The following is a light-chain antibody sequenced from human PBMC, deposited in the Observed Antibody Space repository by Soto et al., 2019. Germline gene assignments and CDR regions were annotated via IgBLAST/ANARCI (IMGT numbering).Light chain of an antibody. Sequence: DVVMTQSPLSLPVTLGQPASISCRSSQSLVYSDGNTYLNWFQQRPGQSPRRLIYKVSNRDSGVPDRFSGSGSGTEFTLTISSLQPEDFATYYCLQHNSYPYTFGQGTKVDI. CDR1: QSLVYSDGNTY. CDR3: LQHNSYPYT. V-gene: IGKV2-30*01. J-gene: IGKJ2*01. CDR2: KVS.